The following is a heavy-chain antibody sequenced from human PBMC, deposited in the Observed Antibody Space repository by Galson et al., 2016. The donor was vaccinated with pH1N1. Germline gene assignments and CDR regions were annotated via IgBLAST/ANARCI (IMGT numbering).Heavy chain of an antibody. CDR2: INPNRGGT. CDR1: GYTFTGYY. D-gene: IGHD3-16*01. CDR3: AREVADGPPGERSYWFDP. Sequence: SVKVSCKASGYTFTGYYIQWVRQAPGQGFEWMGRINPNRGGTYYAQKFQDRVTMTRDTSNTTAYMVLSGLTHDDTAVYYCAREVADGPPGERSYWFDPWGQGTLVTVSS. V-gene: IGHV1-2*06. J-gene: IGHJ5*02.